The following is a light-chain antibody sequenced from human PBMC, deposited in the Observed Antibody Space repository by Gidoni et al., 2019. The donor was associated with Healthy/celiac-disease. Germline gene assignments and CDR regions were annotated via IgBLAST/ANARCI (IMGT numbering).Light chain of an antibody. V-gene: IGKV3-11*01. CDR2: DAS. CDR3: QQRSNWRT. CDR1: QSVSSY. J-gene: IGKJ2*01. Sequence: ENLLSPSPATLSLSPGERATLSCRASQSVSSYLAWYQQKPGQAPRLLIYDASNRATGIPARFSGSGSGTDFTLTISSLEPEDFAVYYCQQRSNWRTFGQGTKLEIK.